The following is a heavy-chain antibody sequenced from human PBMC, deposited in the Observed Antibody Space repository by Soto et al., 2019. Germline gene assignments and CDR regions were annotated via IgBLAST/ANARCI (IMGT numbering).Heavy chain of an antibody. J-gene: IGHJ6*02. CDR2: ISYDGSNK. CDR3: AKHGYYYGIDV. Sequence: QVQLVESGGGVVQPGRSLRLSCAASGFTFSSYGMHWVRQAPGKGLEWVAVISYDGSNKYYADSVKGRFTISRDNSKNTLYLQMHSLRAEDTAVYYCAKHGYYYGIDVWGQGTTVTVSS. CDR1: GFTFSSYG. V-gene: IGHV3-30*18.